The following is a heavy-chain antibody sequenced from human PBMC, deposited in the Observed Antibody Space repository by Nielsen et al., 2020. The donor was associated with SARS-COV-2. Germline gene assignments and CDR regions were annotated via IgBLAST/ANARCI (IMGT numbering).Heavy chain of an antibody. Sequence: ASVKVSCKASGYTFTGYYMHWVRQAPGQGLEWMGRINPNSGGTNYAQKLQGRVAMTRDTSISTAYMELSRLRSDDTAVYYCARVMVRGGPSYYFDYWGQGTLVTVSS. CDR2: INPNSGGT. V-gene: IGHV1-2*06. J-gene: IGHJ4*02. D-gene: IGHD3-10*01. CDR1: GYTFTGYY. CDR3: ARVMVRGGPSYYFDY.